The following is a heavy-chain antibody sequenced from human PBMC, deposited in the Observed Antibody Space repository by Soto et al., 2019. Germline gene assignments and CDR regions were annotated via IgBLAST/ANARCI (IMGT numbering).Heavy chain of an antibody. Sequence: TLSLTCTVSGGSISSSSYYWGWIRQPPGKGLEWIGSIYYSGSTYYNPSLKSRVTISVNTSKNQFSLKQSSETAADTAVYYCARPWFGELYYYGMDVWGQGT. CDR3: ARPWFGELYYYGMDV. V-gene: IGHV4-39*01. J-gene: IGHJ6*02. CDR1: GGSISSSSYY. CDR2: IYYSGST. D-gene: IGHD3-10*01.